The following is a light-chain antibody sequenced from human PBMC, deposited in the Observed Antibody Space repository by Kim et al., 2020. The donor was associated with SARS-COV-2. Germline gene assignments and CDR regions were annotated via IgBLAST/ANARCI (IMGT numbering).Light chain of an antibody. Sequence: SYELTQPPSVSVSPGQTASITCSGDKLGDKYACWYQQKPGQSPVLVIYQDSKRPSGLPERFSGSNSGNTATLTISGTQAMDEADYYCQAWDSSPYV. V-gene: IGLV3-1*01. CDR2: QDS. CDR3: QAWDSSPYV. CDR1: KLGDKY. J-gene: IGLJ1*01.